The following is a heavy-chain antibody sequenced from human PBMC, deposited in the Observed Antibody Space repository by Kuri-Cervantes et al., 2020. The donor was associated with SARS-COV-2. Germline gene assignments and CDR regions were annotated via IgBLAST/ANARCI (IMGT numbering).Heavy chain of an antibody. CDR1: GCSLTGYS. CDR2: ISDSGDT. CDR3: ARGRMVPGP. J-gene: IGHJ5*02. Sequence: SETLSLTCTVSGCSLTGYSWSWIRQPPGKGLEWIASISDSGDTRYKPSLRSRVTILMDTSNNEFSLKLTSVTAADTAVYYCARGRMVPGPWGQGTVVTVSS. V-gene: IGHV4-59*01. D-gene: IGHD3-10*01.